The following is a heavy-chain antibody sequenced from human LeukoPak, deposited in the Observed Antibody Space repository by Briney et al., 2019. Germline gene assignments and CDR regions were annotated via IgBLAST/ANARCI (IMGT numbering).Heavy chain of an antibody. V-gene: IGHV3-48*03. CDR2: ISSSGSTI. D-gene: IGHD3-10*02. J-gene: IGHJ6*04. CDR1: GFTVRNNH. Sequence: GGSLRLSCAASGFTVRNNHMNWVRQAPGKGLEWVSYISSSGSTIYYADSVKGRFTISRDNAKNSLYLQMNSLRAEDTAVYYCAELGITTIGGVWGKGTTVTISS. CDR3: AELGITTIGGV.